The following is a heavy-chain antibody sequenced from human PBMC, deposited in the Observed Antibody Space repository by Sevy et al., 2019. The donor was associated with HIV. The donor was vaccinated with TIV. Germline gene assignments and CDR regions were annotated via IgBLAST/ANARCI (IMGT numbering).Heavy chain of an antibody. Sequence: ASVKVSCKASGYAFTGFYMHWVRQAPGQGLEWMGRINPISGATDDSQKFQGSVTMTRDTSISTAYLELSGLIYDDTAVYYCARAPSDFWTGDMAVWGQGTTVTVSS. CDR2: INPISGAT. J-gene: IGHJ6*02. CDR3: ARAPSDFWTGDMAV. CDR1: GYAFTGFY. V-gene: IGHV1-2*06. D-gene: IGHD3-3*01.